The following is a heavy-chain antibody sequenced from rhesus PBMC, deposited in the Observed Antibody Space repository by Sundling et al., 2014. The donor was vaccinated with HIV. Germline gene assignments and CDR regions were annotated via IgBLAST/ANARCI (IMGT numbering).Heavy chain of an antibody. V-gene: IGHV2-174*02. J-gene: IGHJ4*01. Sequence: QVQLQESGPGVVKPSETLSLTCGVSGYSISSGYYYWSWIRQPPGKTLEWLAHIYWDDDKRYSPSLKSRLTISKDTSKNQVVLTMTNMDPVDTATYYCARIEGTTLFDYWGPGVLVTVSS. CDR1: GYSISSGYYY. D-gene: IGHD2-33*01. CDR2: IYWDDDK. CDR3: ARIEGTTLFDY.